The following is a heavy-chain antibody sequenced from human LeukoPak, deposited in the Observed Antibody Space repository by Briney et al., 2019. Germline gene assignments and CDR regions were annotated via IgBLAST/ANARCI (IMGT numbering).Heavy chain of an antibody. CDR2: MSYDGSNK. Sequence: PGGSLRLSCAASGFTFSSYAMHWVRQAPGKGLEWVAVMSYDGSNKYYADSVKGRFTISRDNSKNTLYLQMNSLRAEDTAVYYCARAPGGYGYYFDYWGQGTLVTVSS. V-gene: IGHV3-30*04. D-gene: IGHD5-12*01. J-gene: IGHJ4*02. CDR1: GFTFSSYA. CDR3: ARAPGGYGYYFDY.